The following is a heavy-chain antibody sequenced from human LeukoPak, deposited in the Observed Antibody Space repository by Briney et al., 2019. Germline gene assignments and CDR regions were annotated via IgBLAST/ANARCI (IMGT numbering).Heavy chain of an antibody. CDR3: AKGGSYYDDYFDY. CDR2: ISDGGGTT. CDR1: GFTFNSYA. Sequence: GGSLRLSCAASGFTFNSYAMSWVRQAPGKGLEWVSVISDGGGTTSYIDSVKGRFTISRDNSKNTVYLQMNSLRAEDTAVYYCAKGGSYYDDYFDYWGQGTLVTVSS. J-gene: IGHJ4*02. D-gene: IGHD1-26*01. V-gene: IGHV3-23*01.